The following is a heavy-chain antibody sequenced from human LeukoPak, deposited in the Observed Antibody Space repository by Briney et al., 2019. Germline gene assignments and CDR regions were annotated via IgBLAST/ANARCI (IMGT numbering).Heavy chain of an antibody. CDR2: ISYDGSDK. CDR3: YSYGGIDY. D-gene: IGHD5-18*01. Sequence: GGSLRLSCAASRFTFSSYGMHWVRQAPGKGLEWVAVISYDGSDKYSADSVKGRFTISRDNSKNTLYLQMNSLRAEDTAVYQGYSYGGIDYWGQGTLVTVSS. CDR1: RFTFSSYG. J-gene: IGHJ4*02. V-gene: IGHV3-30*03.